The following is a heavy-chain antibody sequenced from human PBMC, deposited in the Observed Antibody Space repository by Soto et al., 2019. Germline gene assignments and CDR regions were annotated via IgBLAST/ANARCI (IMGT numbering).Heavy chain of an antibody. CDR1: GFTFSSYS. Sequence: PGGSLRLSCAASGFTFSSYSMNWVRQAPGKGLEWVSYISSSSSTIYYADSVKGRFTISRDNAKNSLYLQMNSLRDEDTAVYYCARTKPYYYDSSGYLIFDYWGQGT. D-gene: IGHD3-22*01. CDR3: ARTKPYYYDSSGYLIFDY. V-gene: IGHV3-48*02. CDR2: ISSSSSTI. J-gene: IGHJ4*02.